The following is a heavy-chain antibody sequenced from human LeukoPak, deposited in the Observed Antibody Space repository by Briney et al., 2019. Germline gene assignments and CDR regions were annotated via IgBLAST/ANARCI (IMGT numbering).Heavy chain of an antibody. D-gene: IGHD3-10*01. J-gene: IGHJ4*02. CDR3: ARGFGSGSYPDY. CDR1: GFTFSSYA. V-gene: IGHV3-30*04. CDR2: ISYDGSNK. Sequence: GGSLRLSCSASGFTFSSYAMHWVRQAPGKGLEWVAVISYDGSNKYYADSVKGRFTISRDNAKNSLYLQMNSLRAEETAVYYCARGFGSGSYPDYWGQGSLVTVSS.